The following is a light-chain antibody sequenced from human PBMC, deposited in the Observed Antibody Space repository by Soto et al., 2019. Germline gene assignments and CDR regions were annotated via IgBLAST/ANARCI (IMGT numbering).Light chain of an antibody. CDR3: QQYANWPKT. CDR2: GAF. CDR1: QSISNL. Sequence: EIVITQSPATPSVSPGERATLSCRASQSISNLLAWYQQKPGQAPRLLIYGAFTRAAGVPARFSGSGSGTEFTLTISSLQSEDSAVYFCQQYANWPKTFGQGTKVDI. V-gene: IGKV3-15*01. J-gene: IGKJ1*01.